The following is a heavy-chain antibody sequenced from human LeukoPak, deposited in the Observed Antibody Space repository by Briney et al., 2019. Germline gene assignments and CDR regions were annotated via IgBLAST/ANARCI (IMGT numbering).Heavy chain of an antibody. V-gene: IGHV3-15*01. D-gene: IGHD2-2*01. Sequence: GGSLRLSCAASGFNFYYYWMSWVRQAPGKGLEWVGRIKSKTDGGTKEYAAPVKGSFTISSDDSRNTLYLQMSSLKAEDTAVYYCVRDQYCASSSCPGAFDLWGQGTVVTVSS. J-gene: IGHJ3*01. CDR1: GFNFYYYW. CDR3: VRDQYCASSSCPGAFDL. CDR2: IKSKTDGGTK.